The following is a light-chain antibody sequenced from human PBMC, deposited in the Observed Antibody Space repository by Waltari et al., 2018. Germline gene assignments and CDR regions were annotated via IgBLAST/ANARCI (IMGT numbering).Light chain of an antibody. CDR1: SGHTYYA. CDR2: VNSDGSH. Sequence: QLVLTQSPSASASLGASVKLTCTLDSGHTYYAIAWHQQHPEKGPRHLMKVNSDGSHSKGDGIPDRFSGSSSGAERYLTISSLQSEDEADYYCQTWGAGIRVFGGGTKLTVL. J-gene: IGLJ3*02. CDR3: QTWGAGIRV. V-gene: IGLV4-69*01.